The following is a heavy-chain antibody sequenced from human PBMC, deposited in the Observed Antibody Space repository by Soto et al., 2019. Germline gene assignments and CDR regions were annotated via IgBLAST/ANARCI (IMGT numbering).Heavy chain of an antibody. J-gene: IGHJ4*02. V-gene: IGHV3-15*01. CDR1: GFNFSDAW. CDR2: IKDRDYGGTA. CDR3: TTNDY. Sequence: AGGSLRLSCVASGFNFSDAWMTWVRQAPGKGLEWVGRIKDRDYGGTADYAASVKGRFTMSRDDSTNMLFLQMNSLKSEDTAVYYCTTNDYWGQGTQVTVSS.